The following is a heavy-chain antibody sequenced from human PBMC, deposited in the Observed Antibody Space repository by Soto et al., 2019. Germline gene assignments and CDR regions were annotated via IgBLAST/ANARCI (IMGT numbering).Heavy chain of an antibody. Sequence: GGSLRLSCAASGFTFSSYAMSWVRQAPGKGLEWVSAISGSGGSTYYADSVKGRFTISRDNAKNTLYLQMNSLRAEDTAVYYCAKDGAYCSSTSCSPASDYGMDVWGQGTTVTVSS. D-gene: IGHD2-2*01. V-gene: IGHV3-23*01. J-gene: IGHJ6*02. CDR3: AKDGAYCSSTSCSPASDYGMDV. CDR2: ISGSGGST. CDR1: GFTFSSYA.